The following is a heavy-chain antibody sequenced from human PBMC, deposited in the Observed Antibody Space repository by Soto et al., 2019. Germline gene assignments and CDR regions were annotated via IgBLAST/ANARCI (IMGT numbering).Heavy chain of an antibody. CDR2: ISGSGGST. Sequence: SLRLSCAASGFTFSSYAMSWVRQAPGKGLEWVSAISGSGGSTYYADSVKGRFTISRDNSKNTLYLQMNSLRAEDTAVYYCAKARLRFLEWLPAGGFDYWGQGTLVTVSS. CDR3: AKARLRFLEWLPAGGFDY. CDR1: GFTFSSYA. D-gene: IGHD3-3*01. J-gene: IGHJ4*02. V-gene: IGHV3-23*01.